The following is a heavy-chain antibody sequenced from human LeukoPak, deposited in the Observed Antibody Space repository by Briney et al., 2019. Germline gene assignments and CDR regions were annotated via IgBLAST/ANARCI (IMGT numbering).Heavy chain of an antibody. Sequence: SETLSLTCTVSGGSISSYYWSWIRQPPGKGLEWIGYIYYSGSTNYNPSLKSRVTISVDTSKNQFSLKLSSVTAADTAMYYCARLAAAGLNFDYWGQGTLVTVSS. CDR1: GGSISSYY. CDR2: IYYSGST. J-gene: IGHJ4*02. CDR3: ARLAAAGLNFDY. V-gene: IGHV4-59*01. D-gene: IGHD6-13*01.